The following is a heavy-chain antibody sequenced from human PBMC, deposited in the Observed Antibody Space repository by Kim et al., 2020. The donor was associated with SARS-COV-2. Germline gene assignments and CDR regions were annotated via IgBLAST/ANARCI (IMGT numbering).Heavy chain of an antibody. D-gene: IGHD6-13*01. Sequence: SETLSLTCTVSGGSISSYYWSWIRQPPGKGLEWIGYIYYSGSTNYNPSLKSRVTISVDTSKNQFSLKLSSVTAADTAVYYCARHKPGYSSSWPQMDVWGQGTTVTVSS. CDR1: GGSISSYY. J-gene: IGHJ6*02. CDR2: IYYSGST. CDR3: ARHKPGYSSSWPQMDV. V-gene: IGHV4-59*08.